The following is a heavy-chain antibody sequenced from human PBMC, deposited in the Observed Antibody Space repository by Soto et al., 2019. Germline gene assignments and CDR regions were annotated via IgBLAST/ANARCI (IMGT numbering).Heavy chain of an antibody. V-gene: IGHV3-9*01. CDR3: AKATYPYCSGGSCYLMDV. Sequence: PGGSLRLSCAASGFTFDDYAMHWVRQAPGKGLEWVSGISWNSGSIGYADSVKGRFTISRDNAKNSLYLQMNSLRAEDTALYYCAKATYPYCSGGSCYLMDVWGKGTTVTVSS. D-gene: IGHD2-15*01. CDR2: ISWNSGSI. J-gene: IGHJ6*03. CDR1: GFTFDDYA.